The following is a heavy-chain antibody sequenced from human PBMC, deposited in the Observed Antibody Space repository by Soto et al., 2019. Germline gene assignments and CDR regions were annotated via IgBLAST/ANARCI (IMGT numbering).Heavy chain of an antibody. CDR2: IIPIFGTA. CDR1: GGTFSSYA. Sequence: QVQLVQSGAEVKKPGSSVKVSCKASGGTFSSYAISWVRQAPGQGLEWMGGIIPIFGTANYAQKFQGRVTITADESTSTAYRELSSLRSEDTAVYYCARQGAMITFGGADFDYWGQGTLVTVSS. CDR3: ARQGAMITFGGADFDY. J-gene: IGHJ4*02. D-gene: IGHD3-16*01. V-gene: IGHV1-69*01.